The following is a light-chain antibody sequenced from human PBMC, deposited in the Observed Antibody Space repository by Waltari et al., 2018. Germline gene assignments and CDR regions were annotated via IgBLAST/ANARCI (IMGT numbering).Light chain of an antibody. CDR3: HSRDASGVGGS. Sequence: SSELTQDPTVSVAMGQTVRITCQGDSLRSYYASWYQQRPGQAPILVFSGNNNRPSGVPDRFSGSSSDNTAVLTITGARAEDEASYYCHSRDASGVGGSFGGGTKLTVL. J-gene: IGLJ2*01. V-gene: IGLV3-19*01. CDR2: GNN. CDR1: SLRSYY.